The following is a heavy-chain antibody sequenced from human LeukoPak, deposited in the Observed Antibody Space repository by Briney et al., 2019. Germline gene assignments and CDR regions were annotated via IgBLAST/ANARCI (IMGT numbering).Heavy chain of an antibody. V-gene: IGHV4-61*02. D-gene: IGHD1-26*01. J-gene: IGHJ4*02. Sequence: SQTLSLTCTVSGGSISSGSYYWSWIRQPAGKGLEWIGRIYTSGSTYYNPSLKSRVTISVDTSKNQFSLKLSSVTAADTAVYYCARHESGSYYWEVHYWGQGTLVTVSS. CDR1: GGSISSGSYY. CDR2: IYTSGST. CDR3: ARHESGSYYWEVHY.